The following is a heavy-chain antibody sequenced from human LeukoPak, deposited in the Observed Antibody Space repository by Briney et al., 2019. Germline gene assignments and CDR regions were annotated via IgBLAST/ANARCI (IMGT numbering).Heavy chain of an antibody. D-gene: IGHD3-10*01. V-gene: IGHV3-7*01. Sequence: GGSLRLSCAASGFTFSSYWMSWVRQAPGKGLEWVANIKQDGSEKYYVDSVKGRFTISRDNAKSSLYLQMNSLRAEDTAVYYCARIWFGELSQGEYYYYYYMDVWGKGTTVTISS. CDR3: ARIWFGELSQGEYYYYYYMDV. CDR1: GFTFSSYW. CDR2: IKQDGSEK. J-gene: IGHJ6*03.